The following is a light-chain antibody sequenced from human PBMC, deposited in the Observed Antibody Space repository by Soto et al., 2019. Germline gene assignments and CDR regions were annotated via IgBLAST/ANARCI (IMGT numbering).Light chain of an antibody. CDR2: AAS. Sequence: NNAALYLSPAILVLVSITCRASQGIGNYLAWYQQKPGKVPKLLIYAASTLQSGVPSRFSGSGSGTDFTLTISCVEPEEFAVYYCQQRGEWLTFGGGTRLDIK. J-gene: IGKJ5*01. V-gene: IGKV1-27*01. CDR3: QQRGEWLT. CDR1: QGIGNY.